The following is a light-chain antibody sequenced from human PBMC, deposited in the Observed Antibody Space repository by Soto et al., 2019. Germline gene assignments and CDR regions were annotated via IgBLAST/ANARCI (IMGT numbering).Light chain of an antibody. CDR2: DAS. Sequence: EIVLTQSPATLSVSPGESVTLSCRASQLFSSNLAWYQRRPGQAPRLLIYDASTRATGIPARFSGSGSGTEFTLTISSLQSEDFAVYYCQQYNNWPRTFGQGTKVDIK. CDR1: QLFSSN. V-gene: IGKV3-15*01. CDR3: QQYNNWPRT. J-gene: IGKJ1*01.